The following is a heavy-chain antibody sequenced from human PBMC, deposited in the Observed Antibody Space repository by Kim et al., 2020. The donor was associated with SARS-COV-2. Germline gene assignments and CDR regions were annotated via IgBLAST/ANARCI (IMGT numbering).Heavy chain of an antibody. D-gene: IGHD6-13*01. CDR2: INHSGST. CDR1: GGSFSGYY. CDR3: ARVGYSSSSRHYMDV. V-gene: IGHV4-34*01. J-gene: IGHJ6*03. Sequence: SETLSLTCAVYGGSFSGYYWSWIRQPPGKGLEWIGEINHSGSTNYNPSLKSRVTISVDTSKNQFSLKLSSVTAADTAVYYCARVGYSSSSRHYMDVWGKGTTVTVSS.